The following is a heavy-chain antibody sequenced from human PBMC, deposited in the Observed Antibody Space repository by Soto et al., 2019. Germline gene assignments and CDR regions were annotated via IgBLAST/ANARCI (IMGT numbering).Heavy chain of an antibody. Sequence: XXTLSLACAVSGGSISSSNWWSWVRQPPGKGLEWIGEIYHSGSTNYNPSLKSRVTISVDKSKNQFSLKLSSVTAADTAVYYCARDRWNYPSMDVWGQGTTVTVSS. CDR2: IYHSGST. CDR3: ARDRWNYPSMDV. D-gene: IGHD1-7*01. CDR1: GGSISSSNW. J-gene: IGHJ6*02. V-gene: IGHV4-4*02.